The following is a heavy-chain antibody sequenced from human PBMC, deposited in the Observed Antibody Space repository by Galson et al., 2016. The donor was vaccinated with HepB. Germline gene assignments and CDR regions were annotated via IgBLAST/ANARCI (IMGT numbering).Heavy chain of an antibody. V-gene: IGHV1-3*01. CDR1: GYTFSNSA. Sequence: SVKVSCKASGYTFSNSAIHWVRQAPGQGLEWMGWIIVGNGKTNYAQKFQGRVTITSDTSAPTVYMELSSLTSEDTAAYYCAREEGVIIVGDDVFDIWGHGTMVTVSS. J-gene: IGHJ3*02. CDR3: AREEGVIIVGDDVFDI. CDR2: IIVGNGKT. D-gene: IGHD3-22*01.